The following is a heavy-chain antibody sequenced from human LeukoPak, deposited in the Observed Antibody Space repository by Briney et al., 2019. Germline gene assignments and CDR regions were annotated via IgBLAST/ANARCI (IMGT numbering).Heavy chain of an antibody. CDR2: INHSGST. Sequence: PSETLSLTCAVYGGSFSGCYWSWFRQPPGKGLQWIGGINHSGSTNYYPALKSRVTISVDTAKNQFSLKLSSVTAADTAVYYCARFSKVQLWLGRGNFDYRGQGALVTVSS. CDR1: GGSFSGCY. V-gene: IGHV4-34*01. J-gene: IGHJ4*02. CDR3: ARFSKVQLWLGRGNFDY. D-gene: IGHD5-18*01.